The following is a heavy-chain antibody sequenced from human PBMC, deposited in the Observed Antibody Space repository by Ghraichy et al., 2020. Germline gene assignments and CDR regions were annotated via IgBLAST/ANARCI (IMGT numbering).Heavy chain of an antibody. Sequence: GSLRLSCAASGFTVSSNYMSWVRQAPGKGLEWVSVIYSGGSTYYADSVKGRFTISRDNSKNTLYLQMNSLRAEDTAVYYCARDYLGYSYGALYYYYYGMDVWGQGTTVTVSS. CDR3: ARDYLGYSYGALYYYYYGMDV. D-gene: IGHD5-18*01. V-gene: IGHV3-53*01. J-gene: IGHJ6*02. CDR2: IYSGGST. CDR1: GFTVSSNY.